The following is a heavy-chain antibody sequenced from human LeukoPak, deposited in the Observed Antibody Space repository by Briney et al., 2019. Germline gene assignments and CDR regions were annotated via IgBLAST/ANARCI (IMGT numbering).Heavy chain of an antibody. CDR1: GFTFSNYE. J-gene: IGHJ4*02. Sequence: GGSLRLSCAASGFTFSNYEMNWVRQAPGKGLEWISYIGSSGNTIYYADSVKGRFTISRDNAKNSLYLQMNSLRAEDTAVYYCASSYRIYYDSSGYYPDWGQGTLVTVSS. CDR2: IGSSGNTI. CDR3: ASSYRIYYDSSGYYPD. D-gene: IGHD3-22*01. V-gene: IGHV3-48*03.